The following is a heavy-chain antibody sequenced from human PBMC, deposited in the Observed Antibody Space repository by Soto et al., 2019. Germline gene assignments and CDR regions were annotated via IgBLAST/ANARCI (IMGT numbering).Heavy chain of an antibody. CDR1: GFTFDDYA. V-gene: IGHV3-9*01. CDR2: ISWNSGVI. J-gene: IGHJ3*01. Sequence: EMQLVESGGGLVQPGRSLRLSCAASGFTFDDYAMHWVRPVPGKGLEWVSGISWNSGVIDYADSVKGRFTISRDSAKKYLYLKMNSLKPKVTALYYYTKDIEWGGSLVNHAFDVWGQGTMVAVYS. CDR3: TKDIEWGGSLVNHAFDV. D-gene: IGHD1-26*01.